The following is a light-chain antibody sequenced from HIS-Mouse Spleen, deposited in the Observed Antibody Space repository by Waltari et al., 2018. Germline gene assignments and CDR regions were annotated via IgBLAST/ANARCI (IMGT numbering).Light chain of an antibody. V-gene: IGLV3-25*03. Sequence: SYELTQPPSVSVSPGQTAKITCHGNALPNQSHYWYQQKPGQAPVLVIYKDSGRPSGIPERFSGSSSGTTVTLTISGVQAEDEADYYCQSADSSGTYQGVFGGGTKLTVL. CDR1: ALPNQS. CDR3: QSADSSGTYQGV. J-gene: IGLJ3*02. CDR2: KDS.